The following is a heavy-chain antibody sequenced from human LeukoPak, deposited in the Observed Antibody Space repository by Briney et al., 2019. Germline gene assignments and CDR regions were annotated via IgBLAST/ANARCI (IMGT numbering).Heavy chain of an antibody. J-gene: IGHJ4*02. Sequence: PSETLSLTCAVYGGSLSGYYWSWIRQPPGKGLEWIGEINHSGSTNYNPSLKSRVTISVDTSKNQFSLKLSSVTAADTAVYYCAREDRYSSGWFRSHFDYWGQGTLVTVSS. CDR3: AREDRYSSGWFRSHFDY. CDR1: GGSLSGYY. D-gene: IGHD6-19*01. CDR2: INHSGST. V-gene: IGHV4-34*01.